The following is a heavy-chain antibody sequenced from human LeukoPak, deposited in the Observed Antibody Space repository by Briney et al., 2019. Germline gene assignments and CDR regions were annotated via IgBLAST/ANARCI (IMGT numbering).Heavy chain of an antibody. Sequence: GGSLRLSCAASGFTFSSYAMSWVRQAPGKGLEWVSVISGSGGSTYYADSVKGRFTISRDNSKNTLYLQMSSLRAEDTAVYYCAKHPYYYDSSGYYFVWGQGTLVTVSS. CDR2: ISGSGGST. V-gene: IGHV3-23*01. CDR3: AKHPYYYDSSGYYFV. D-gene: IGHD3-22*01. CDR1: GFTFSSYA. J-gene: IGHJ4*02.